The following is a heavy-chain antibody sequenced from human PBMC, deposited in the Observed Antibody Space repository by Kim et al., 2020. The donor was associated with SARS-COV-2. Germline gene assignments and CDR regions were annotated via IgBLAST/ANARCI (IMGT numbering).Heavy chain of an antibody. CDR3: ARDRIAAADRHPFDY. J-gene: IGHJ4*02. V-gene: IGHV1-18*01. Sequence: QKLQGRVTMTTDTSTSTAYMELRRLRSDDTAVYYCARDRIAAADRHPFDYWGQGTLVTVSS. D-gene: IGHD6-13*01.